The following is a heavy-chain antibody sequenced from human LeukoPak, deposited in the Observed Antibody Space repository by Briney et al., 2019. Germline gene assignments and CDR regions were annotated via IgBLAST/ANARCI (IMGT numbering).Heavy chain of an antibody. D-gene: IGHD2-15*01. V-gene: IGHV1-3*01. CDR1: GYTFTSYA. Sequence: ASVKVSCKASGYTFTSYAMHWVRQAPGQRLEWMGWINAGNGNTKYSQKFQGRVTITRDTSASTAYMELSSLRSEDTAVYYCARATIPLGYCSGGSCYTTYNWFDPWGQGTLVTVSS. CDR2: INAGNGNT. CDR3: ARATIPLGYCSGGSCYTTYNWFDP. J-gene: IGHJ5*02.